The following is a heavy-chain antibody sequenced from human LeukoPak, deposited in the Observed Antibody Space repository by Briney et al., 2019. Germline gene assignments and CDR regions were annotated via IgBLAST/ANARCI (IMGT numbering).Heavy chain of an antibody. V-gene: IGHV3-23*01. CDR3: ARVRNDFWSGHKGSGFDP. Sequence: GGSLRLSCAASGFTFSSYAMSWVRQAPGKGLAWVSTISDTGDDTHYADSVKGRFTISRDKSKNTLYLQMNSLRAEDTAVYYCARVRNDFWSGHKGSGFDPWGQGTLVTVSS. D-gene: IGHD3-3*01. J-gene: IGHJ5*02. CDR2: ISDTGDDT. CDR1: GFTFSSYA.